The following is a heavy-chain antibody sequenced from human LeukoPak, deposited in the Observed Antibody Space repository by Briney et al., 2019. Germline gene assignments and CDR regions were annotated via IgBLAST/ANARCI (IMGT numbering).Heavy chain of an antibody. D-gene: IGHD5-18*01. J-gene: IGHJ4*02. CDR3: ARSEIYNYGYNPNTKFDY. Sequence: GGSLRLSCAASGFIFSSHVMSWVRQAPGKGLEWVSGFSGGAGSTYYADSVRGRFTISGDNSKKLLYLQMESLRAEDTAVYYCARSEIYNYGYNPNTKFDYWGQGTLVTVSS. CDR1: GFIFSSHV. CDR2: FSGGAGST. V-gene: IGHV3-23*01.